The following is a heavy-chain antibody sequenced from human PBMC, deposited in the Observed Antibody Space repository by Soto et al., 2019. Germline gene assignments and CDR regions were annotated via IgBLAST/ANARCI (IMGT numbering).Heavy chain of an antibody. Sequence: QVQLVQSGGEVKKPGASVEVSCRTSGYMFTTYGMSWVRQAPGQGLEWMAWISAYNGNKKYAQKFQGRVTMTTDTSTRTGLMELRNLTSDDTGTYFCARTGGGMAARPLEYWGQGTLVTVSS. CDR3: ARTGGGMAARPLEY. CDR1: GYMFTTYG. D-gene: IGHD6-6*01. J-gene: IGHJ4*02. V-gene: IGHV1-18*04. CDR2: ISAYNGNK.